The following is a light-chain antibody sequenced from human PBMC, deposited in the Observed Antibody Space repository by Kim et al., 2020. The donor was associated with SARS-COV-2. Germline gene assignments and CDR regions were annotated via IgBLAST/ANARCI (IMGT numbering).Light chain of an antibody. Sequence: ASVGDIVTITCRASQSISSYLNWYQQKPGKAPKHLIYAASSLQSGVPSRFSGSGSGTDFTLTISSLQPEDFATYYCQQSYSTPWTFGQGTKVDIK. CDR1: QSISSY. V-gene: IGKV1-39*01. CDR2: AAS. CDR3: QQSYSTPWT. J-gene: IGKJ1*01.